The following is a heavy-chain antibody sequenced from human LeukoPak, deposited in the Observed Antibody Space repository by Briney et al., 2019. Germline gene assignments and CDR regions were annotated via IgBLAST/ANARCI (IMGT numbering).Heavy chain of an antibody. CDR3: TKDIYGDYYYGMDV. D-gene: IGHD4-17*01. Sequence: GGSLRLSCTASGFTFDDYAMHWVRQAPGKGLEWVSLISGDSTTMYYADSVKGRFTISRDDSKNSLYLQMNRLRTEDTALYYCTKDIYGDYYYGMDVWGQGTTVTVSS. CDR2: ISGDSTTM. V-gene: IGHV3-43*02. CDR1: GFTFDDYA. J-gene: IGHJ6*02.